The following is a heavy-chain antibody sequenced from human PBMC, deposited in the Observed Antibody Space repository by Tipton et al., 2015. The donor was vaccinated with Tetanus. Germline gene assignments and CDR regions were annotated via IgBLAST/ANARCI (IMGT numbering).Heavy chain of an antibody. CDR1: GFPFSSSA. Sequence: SLRLSCAASGFPFSSSAMSWVRQTPGRGLEWVSTISSTGGKTYYADSVKGRFTISRGNSKNTQFLQLDSLRVEDTAIYFCAKDCITGICYPEHWGQGTLVTVSS. CDR3: AKDCITGICYPEH. V-gene: IGHV3-23*01. J-gene: IGHJ4*02. D-gene: IGHD2-8*01. CDR2: ISSTGGKT.